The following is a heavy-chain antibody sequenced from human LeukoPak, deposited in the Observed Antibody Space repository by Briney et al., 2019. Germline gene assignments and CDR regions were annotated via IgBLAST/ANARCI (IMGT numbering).Heavy chain of an antibody. CDR3: ARGGTVVTPTDYYYYYMGV. CDR1: GGSISSYY. D-gene: IGHD4-23*01. V-gene: IGHV4-59*08. Sequence: PSETLSLTCTVSGGSISSYYWSWIRQPPGKGLEWIGYIYYSGSTNYNPSLKSRVTISVDTSKNQFSLKLSSVTAADTAVYYCARGGTVVTPTDYYYYYMGVWGKGTTVTVSS. CDR2: IYYSGST. J-gene: IGHJ6*03.